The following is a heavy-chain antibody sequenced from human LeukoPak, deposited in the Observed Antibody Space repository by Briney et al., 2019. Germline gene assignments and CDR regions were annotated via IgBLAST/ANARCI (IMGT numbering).Heavy chain of an antibody. D-gene: IGHD6-13*01. CDR2: ISGSGGST. CDR3: AKDKGAAAVFLDYFDY. V-gene: IGHV3-23*01. J-gene: IGHJ4*02. Sequence: GGSLRLSCAASGFTFSSYWMHWVRQAPGKGLEWVSAISGSGGSTYYADSVKGRFTISRDNSKNTLYLQTNSLRAEDTAVYYCAKDKGAAAVFLDYFDYWGQGTLVTVSS. CDR1: GFTFSSYW.